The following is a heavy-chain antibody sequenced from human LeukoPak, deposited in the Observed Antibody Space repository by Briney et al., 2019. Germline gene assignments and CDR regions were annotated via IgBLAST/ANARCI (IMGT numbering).Heavy chain of an antibody. CDR1: GFTFSSYS. D-gene: IGHD5-12*01. Sequence: TGGSLRLSCAASGFTFSSYSMNWVRQAPGKGLEWVSSISSSSSYIYYADSVKGRFTISRDNAKSSPYLQMNSLRAEDTAVYYCAGGGYSGYDWAFDIWGQGTMVTVSS. J-gene: IGHJ3*02. CDR3: AGGGYSGYDWAFDI. CDR2: ISSSSSYI. V-gene: IGHV3-21*01.